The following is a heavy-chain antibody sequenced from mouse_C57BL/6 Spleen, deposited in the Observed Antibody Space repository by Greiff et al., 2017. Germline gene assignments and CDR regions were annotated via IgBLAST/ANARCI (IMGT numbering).Heavy chain of an antibody. D-gene: IGHD2-4*01. CDR3: ARGGGLRRGFAY. CDR1: GYTFTSYW. J-gene: IGHJ3*01. V-gene: IGHV1-52*01. CDR2: IDPSDSET. Sequence: QVQLQQPGAELVRPGSSAKLSCKASGYTFTSYWMHWVKQRPIQGLEWIGNIDPSDSETHYNQKFKDKATLTVDKSSSTAYMQLSSLTSEDSAVYYCARGGGLRRGFAYWGQGTLVTVSA.